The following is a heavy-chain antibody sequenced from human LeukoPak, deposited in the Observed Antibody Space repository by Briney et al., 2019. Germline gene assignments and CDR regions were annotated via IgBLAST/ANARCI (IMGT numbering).Heavy chain of an antibody. Sequence: GGSLRLSCAASGFTFSNAWMSWVRQAPGKGLEWVGRIKSKTDGGTTDYAAPVKGRFTISRDDSKNTLYLQMNSLKTEDTAVYYCTTLDTAMVEVYYYYYMDVWGKGTTVTVSS. CDR2: IKSKTDGGTT. CDR1: GFTFSNAW. D-gene: IGHD5-18*01. J-gene: IGHJ6*03. V-gene: IGHV3-15*01. CDR3: TTLDTAMVEVYYYYYMDV.